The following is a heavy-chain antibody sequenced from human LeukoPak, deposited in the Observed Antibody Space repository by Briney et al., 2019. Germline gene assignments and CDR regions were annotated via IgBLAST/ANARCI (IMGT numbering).Heavy chain of an antibody. CDR2: IYYSGST. Sequence: SETLSLTCTVSGGSISSSSYYWGWIRQPPGKGLECIGSIYYSGSTNYNPSLKSRVTISVDTSKNQFSLKLSSVTAADTAVYYCARYKGRYCSGGSCSPRWFDPWGQGTLVTVSS. J-gene: IGHJ5*02. CDR3: ARYKGRYCSGGSCSPRWFDP. V-gene: IGHV4-39*07. D-gene: IGHD2-15*01. CDR1: GGSISSSSYY.